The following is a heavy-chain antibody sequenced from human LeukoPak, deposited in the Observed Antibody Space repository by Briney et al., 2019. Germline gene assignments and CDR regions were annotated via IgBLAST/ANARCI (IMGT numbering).Heavy chain of an antibody. D-gene: IGHD3-10*01. CDR2: IKQDGSEK. V-gene: IGHV3-7*03. CDR3: ARNDYYGSGNYWYLDY. J-gene: IGHJ4*02. Sequence: GGSLRRSCAASGFTFSSYWMSWVRQAPGKGLEWVANIKQDGSEKYYVDSVKGRFTISRDNAKKSLYLQMNSLRAEDTALYHCARNDYYGSGNYWYLDYWGQGTLVTVSS. CDR1: GFTFSSYW.